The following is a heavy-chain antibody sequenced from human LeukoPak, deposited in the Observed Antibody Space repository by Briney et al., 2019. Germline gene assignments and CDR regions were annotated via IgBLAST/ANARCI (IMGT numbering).Heavy chain of an antibody. Sequence: ASVKVSCKASGYTFTSYDINWVRHATGQGREWMGWMNPNSGNTGYAQKFQGRVTITRNTSISTAYMELRSLRSDDTAVYYCARGGWELLGYWGQGTLVTVSS. CDR2: MNPNSGNT. V-gene: IGHV1-8*03. CDR1: GYTFTSYD. D-gene: IGHD1-26*01. J-gene: IGHJ4*02. CDR3: ARGGWELLGY.